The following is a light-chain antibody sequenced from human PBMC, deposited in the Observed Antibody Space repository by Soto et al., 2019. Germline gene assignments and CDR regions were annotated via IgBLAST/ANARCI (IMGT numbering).Light chain of an antibody. CDR2: GAS. CDR1: QSVSSSY. V-gene: IGKV3-20*01. CDR3: XXXXXXXPSWT. J-gene: IGKJ1*01. Sequence: ETVLTQSPGTLSLSPGERATLSCRASQSVSSSYLAWYQQKPGQAPRLLIYGASSRATGIPDRFSGSGSGTEFTLTISRLEPEDXXXXXXXXXXXXXPSWTFGQGTKVEIK.